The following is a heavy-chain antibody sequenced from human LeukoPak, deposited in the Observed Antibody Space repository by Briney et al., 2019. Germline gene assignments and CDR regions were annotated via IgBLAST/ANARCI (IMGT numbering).Heavy chain of an antibody. J-gene: IGHJ3*02. D-gene: IGHD3-22*01. V-gene: IGHV3-53*01. CDR2: TYTGGNS. Sequence: PGGSLRLSCAASGFTVSSIHVVWVRQAPGKGLEWVSATYTGGNSYYADSVKGRFIISRDISKSTLYLQMNSLRAEDSALYYCARGGRGSAAVVAPRSFDIWGQGTMVTVSS. CDR1: GFTVSSIH. CDR3: ARGGRGSAAVVAPRSFDI.